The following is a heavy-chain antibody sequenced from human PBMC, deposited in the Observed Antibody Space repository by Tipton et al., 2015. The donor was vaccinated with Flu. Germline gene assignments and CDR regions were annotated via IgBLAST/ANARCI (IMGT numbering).Heavy chain of an antibody. CDR1: GGSISSYY. CDR2: IYYSGST. V-gene: IGHV4-59*01. CDR3: ARDRGYGSHDAFDI. Sequence: GLVKPSETLSLTCTVSGGSISSYYWSWIRQPPGKGLEWIGYIYYSGSTNYNPSLKSRVTISVDTSKNQFSLKLSSVTAADTAVYYCARDRGYGSHDAFDIWGQGTMVTVSS. D-gene: IGHD3-10*01. J-gene: IGHJ3*02.